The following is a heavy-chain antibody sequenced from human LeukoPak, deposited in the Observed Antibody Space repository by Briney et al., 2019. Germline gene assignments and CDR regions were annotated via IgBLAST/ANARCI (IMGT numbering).Heavy chain of an antibody. V-gene: IGHV4-34*01. CDR3: ARDLPPLYCTNGICYYYGMDV. J-gene: IGHJ6*02. CDR1: GGSFNGNY. Sequence: EPSETLSLTCAVYGGSFNGNYWSWIRQPPGKGLEWIGEINHSGSTNYNPSLKSRVTISVDTSKNQFSLKLGSVTAADTAVYYCARDLPPLYCTNGICYYYGMDVWGQGPTVTVSS. CDR2: INHSGST. D-gene: IGHD2-8*01.